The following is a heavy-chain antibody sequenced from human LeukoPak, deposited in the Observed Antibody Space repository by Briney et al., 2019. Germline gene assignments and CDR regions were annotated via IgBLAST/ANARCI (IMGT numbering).Heavy chain of an antibody. J-gene: IGHJ4*02. Sequence: GGSLRLSCAASGFTFSSYGMPWVRQAPGKGLEWVAVISYDGSNKYYADSVKGRFTISRDNSKNTLYLQMNSPRAEDTAVYYCAKELVGATVDYWGQGTLVTVSS. CDR2: ISYDGSNK. CDR1: GFTFSSYG. D-gene: IGHD1-26*01. V-gene: IGHV3-30*18. CDR3: AKELVGATVDY.